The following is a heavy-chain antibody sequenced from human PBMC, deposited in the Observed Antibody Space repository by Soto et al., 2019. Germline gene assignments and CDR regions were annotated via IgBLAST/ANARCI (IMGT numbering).Heavy chain of an antibody. Sequence: EVQLVESGGDLVQPGGSLRLSCAASGFSFSNYWMTWVRQAPGTGLEWVASIWQDGSDKKYVDSVKGRFTISRDNAKNSLWLQIDSLRAEDTAVYYCVVSHRSGFDYWGQGALVTVSS. D-gene: IGHD6-19*01. V-gene: IGHV3-7*05. J-gene: IGHJ4*02. CDR1: GFSFSNYW. CDR3: VVSHRSGFDY. CDR2: IWQDGSDK.